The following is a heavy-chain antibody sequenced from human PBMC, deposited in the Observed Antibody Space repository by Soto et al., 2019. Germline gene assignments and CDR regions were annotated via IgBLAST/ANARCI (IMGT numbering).Heavy chain of an antibody. V-gene: IGHV3-23*01. J-gene: IGHJ4*02. CDR3: ASRGYDFWSGPPFDY. CDR2: ISGSGGST. Sequence: EVQLLESGGGLVQPGGSLRLSCAASGFTFSSYAMSWVRQAPGKGLEWVSAISGSGGSTYYADSVKGRFTISRDNSKNTLYLQMNSLRAEDTAVYYCASRGYDFWSGPPFDYWGQGTLVTVSS. D-gene: IGHD3-3*01. CDR1: GFTFSSYA.